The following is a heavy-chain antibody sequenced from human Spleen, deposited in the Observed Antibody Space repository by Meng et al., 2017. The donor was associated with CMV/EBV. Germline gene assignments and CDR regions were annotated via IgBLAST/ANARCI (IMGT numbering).Heavy chain of an antibody. D-gene: IGHD1-20*01. CDR3: AADAYNWNDPYHFDY. CDR1: GFTFISAA. Sequence: SVKVSCKASGFTFISAAVQWVRQARGQRLEWIGWIVVGSGDTNYAQKFPQRVTITRDMSTSTAYMELSSLRSEDTAVYYCAADAYNWNDPYHFDYWGQGTLVTVSS. V-gene: IGHV1-58*01. CDR2: IVVGSGDT. J-gene: IGHJ4*02.